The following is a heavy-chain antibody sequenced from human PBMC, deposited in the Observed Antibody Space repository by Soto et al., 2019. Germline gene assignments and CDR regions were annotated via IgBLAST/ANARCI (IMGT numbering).Heavy chain of an antibody. CDR2: IYYTGDT. CDR3: ARYARTPDF. V-gene: IGHV4-59*01. CDR1: GASITSSY. D-gene: IGHD2-2*01. Sequence: QVQLQESGPGLVKPSETLSLTCTVSGASITSSYWTWFRQPPGQGLESIGYIYYTGDTNTNPSLKSRVPISIDTSKNHFSLKLSSVTAADTAVYYCARYARTPDFWGQGTLVTVSS. J-gene: IGHJ4*02.